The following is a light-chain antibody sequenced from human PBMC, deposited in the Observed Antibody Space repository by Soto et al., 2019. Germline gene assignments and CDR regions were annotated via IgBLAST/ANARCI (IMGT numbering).Light chain of an antibody. J-gene: IGKJ1*01. CDR2: GAS. V-gene: IGKV3-20*01. Sequence: EIVLTQSPGTLSLSPGEIATLSCSASQSVSNNYLAWYQQKPGQAPRLLIHGASSRATGIPDRFSGSGSGTDFTLTISRLEPEDFAVYYCQQYGSSPRTFGQGTKVDIK. CDR1: QSVSNNY. CDR3: QQYGSSPRT.